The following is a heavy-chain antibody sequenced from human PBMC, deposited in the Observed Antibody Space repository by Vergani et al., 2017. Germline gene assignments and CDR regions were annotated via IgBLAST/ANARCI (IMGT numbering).Heavy chain of an antibody. CDR3: ASTNSYSSSPWGE. Sequence: EVQLVESGGGLVQPGGSLTLSCSASGFTFSDHYMDWVRQTPGKGLEWVGRIRNKGNGYTTEYAASVKGRFTISADKSISTAYLQWSSLKASDTAMYYCASTNSYSSSPWGEWGQGTLVTVSS. CDR2: IRNKGNGYTT. CDR1: GFTFSDHY. V-gene: IGHV3-72*01. J-gene: IGHJ4*02. D-gene: IGHD6-6*01.